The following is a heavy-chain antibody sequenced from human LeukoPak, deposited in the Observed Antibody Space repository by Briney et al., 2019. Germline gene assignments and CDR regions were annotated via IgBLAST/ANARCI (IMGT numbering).Heavy chain of an antibody. V-gene: IGHV3-48*03. J-gene: IGHJ4*02. CDR1: GFTFSSYE. CDR2: ISSSGSTI. D-gene: IGHD2-15*01. CDR3: AKGIWGYCSGGSCSTQDY. Sequence: GGSLRLSCAASGFTFSSYEMNWVRQAPGKGLEWVSYISSSGSTIYYADSVKGRFTISRDNAKNSLYLQMNSLRAEDTAVYYCAKGIWGYCSGGSCSTQDYWGQGTLVTVSS.